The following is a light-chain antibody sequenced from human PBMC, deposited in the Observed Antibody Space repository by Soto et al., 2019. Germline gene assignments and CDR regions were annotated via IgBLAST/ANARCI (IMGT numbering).Light chain of an antibody. CDR2: NDH. Sequence: QSVLTQPPSASGTPGQRVTISCSGSSSNIGTNTVKWYQQLPGTAPKVLIYNDHERPSGVPDRFSGSKSGTSASLAISGLQSEDEADYYCEACDDSLWVFGGGTKLTVL. J-gene: IGLJ3*02. CDR1: SSNIGTNT. V-gene: IGLV1-44*01. CDR3: EACDDSLWV.